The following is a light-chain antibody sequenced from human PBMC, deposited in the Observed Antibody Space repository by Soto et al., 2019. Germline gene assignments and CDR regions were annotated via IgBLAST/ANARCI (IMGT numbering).Light chain of an antibody. CDR2: ELT. V-gene: IGLV2-14*03. Sequence: QSALTQPASVSASPGQSITISCTGTSSDVGADNYVCWYQQHPDNAPKLIIYELTNRPSGVSNRFSGSKSGNTASLTISGLQAEDEADYYCSSYSTTSTLVVFGGGTKLTVL. CDR1: SSDVGADNY. CDR3: SSYSTTSTLVV. J-gene: IGLJ3*02.